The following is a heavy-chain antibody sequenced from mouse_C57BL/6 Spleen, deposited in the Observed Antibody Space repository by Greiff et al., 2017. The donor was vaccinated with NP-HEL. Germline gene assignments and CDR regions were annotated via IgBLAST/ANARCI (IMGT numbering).Heavy chain of an antibody. D-gene: IGHD1-1*01. Sequence: VQLQQSGPELVKPGASVKISCKASGYAFSSSWMNWVKQRPGKGLEWIGRIYPGDGDTNYNGKFKGKATLTADKSSSTAYMQLSSLTSEDSAVYFCARRNYYGSREAMDYWGQGTSVTVSS. J-gene: IGHJ4*01. CDR2: IYPGDGDT. CDR1: GYAFSSSW. V-gene: IGHV1-82*01. CDR3: ARRNYYGSREAMDY.